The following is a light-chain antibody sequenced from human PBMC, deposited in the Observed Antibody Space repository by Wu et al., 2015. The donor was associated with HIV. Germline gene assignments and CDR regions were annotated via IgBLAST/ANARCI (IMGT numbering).Light chain of an antibody. V-gene: IGKV3D-15*01. CDR3: QQYNDWVT. Sequence: EIVMTQSPATLSVSPGERATLSCRASQSVSDNLAWYQQKPGQAPRLLIHGASTRATGIAARFSGTGSGTEFILTISSIQSEDYGIYYCQQYNDWVTFGQGTRLEIK. CDR1: QSVSDN. CDR2: GAS. J-gene: IGKJ5*01.